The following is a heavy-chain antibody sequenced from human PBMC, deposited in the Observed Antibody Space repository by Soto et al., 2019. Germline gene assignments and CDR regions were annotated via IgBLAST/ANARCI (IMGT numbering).Heavy chain of an antibody. CDR3: ARAFQSCFGY. CDR2: IYSGGST. D-gene: IGHD2-21*01. V-gene: IGHV3-53*01. Sequence: GGSLRLSCAASGFTVSNSYMSWVRQAPGKGLEWVSVIYSGGSTYYADSVKGRFTISRDSSKNTLYLQMNSLRAEDTAVYYCARAFQSCFGYWGQGTLVTVSS. CDR1: GFTVSNSY. J-gene: IGHJ4*02.